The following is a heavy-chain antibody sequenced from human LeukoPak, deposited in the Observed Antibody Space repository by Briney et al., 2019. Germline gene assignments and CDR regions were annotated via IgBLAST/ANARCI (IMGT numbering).Heavy chain of an antibody. Sequence: SETLSLTCTVSGDSISRANYYWGWVRQPPGKGLEWIGRIYFSGSTYYNPSLKSRVTISVETSKVQFSLKLSSVTAADTAVYYWARDSCSSTSCRKKFDNWGQGTLVTVSS. D-gene: IGHD2-2*01. CDR2: IYFSGST. CDR1: GDSISRANYY. V-gene: IGHV4-39*07. CDR3: ARDSCSSTSCRKKFDN. J-gene: IGHJ4*02.